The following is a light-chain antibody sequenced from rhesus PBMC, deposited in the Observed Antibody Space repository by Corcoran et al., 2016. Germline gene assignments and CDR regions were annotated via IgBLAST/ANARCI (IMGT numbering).Light chain of an antibody. Sequence: DIQMTQSPSSLSASVGDRVTITCQASQGISNKLAWSPQKPGKFPKLLIYAASTLHSGVPSRFSGSGSGKDFTITISSLQPEGFAAYCCQYGYGSPAFGHGTKVEIK. J-gene: IGKJ1*01. CDR1: QGISNK. V-gene: IGKV1S17*01. CDR3: QYGYGSPA. CDR2: AAS.